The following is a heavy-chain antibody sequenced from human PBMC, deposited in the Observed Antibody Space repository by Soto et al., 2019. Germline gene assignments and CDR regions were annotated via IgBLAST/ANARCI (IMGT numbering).Heavy chain of an antibody. CDR3: ARHAPYYDILSGYYFDY. CDR2: IFPGDSDT. J-gene: IGHJ4*02. Sequence: GESLKISCKGSGYSFTSYKIAWVRQMPGKGLEWMGIIFPGDSDTRYSPSFQGQVTISADKSTSTAYLQWSSLKASDTAMYYCARHAPYYDILSGYYFDYWGQGTLVTVS. D-gene: IGHD3-9*01. CDR1: GYSFTSYK. V-gene: IGHV5-51*01.